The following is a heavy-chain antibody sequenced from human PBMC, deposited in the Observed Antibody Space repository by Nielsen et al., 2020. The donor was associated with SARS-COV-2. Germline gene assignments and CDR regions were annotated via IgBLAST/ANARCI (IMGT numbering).Heavy chain of an antibody. CDR1: GFTFSSYA. Sequence: GGSLRLSCAASGFTFSSYAMHWVRQAPGRGLEWVAVISYDGSNKYYADSVKGRFTISRDNSKNTLYVQMNSLRAEDTAVYYCARANGGSYYGALDYWGQGTLVTVSP. J-gene: IGHJ4*02. V-gene: IGHV3-30*04. CDR3: ARANGGSYYGALDY. CDR2: ISYDGSNK. D-gene: IGHD1-26*01.